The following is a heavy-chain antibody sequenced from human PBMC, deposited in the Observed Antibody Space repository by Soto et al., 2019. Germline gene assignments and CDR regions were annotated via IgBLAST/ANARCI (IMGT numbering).Heavy chain of an antibody. D-gene: IGHD3-3*01. CDR3: ARGGLGYDFWSGYYTGIHGMDV. J-gene: IGHJ6*02. CDR1: GGSFSGYY. V-gene: IGHV4-34*01. Sequence: SETLSLTCAVYGGSFSGYYWSWIRQPPGKGLEWIGEINHSGSTNYNPSLKSRVTISVDTSRNQFSLKLSSVTAADTAVYYCARGGLGYDFWSGYYTGIHGMDVWGQGTTVPVYS. CDR2: INHSGST.